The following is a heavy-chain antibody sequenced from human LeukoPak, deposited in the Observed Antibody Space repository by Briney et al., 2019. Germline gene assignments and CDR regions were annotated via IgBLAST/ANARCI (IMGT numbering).Heavy chain of an antibody. CDR1: GFSFNTYA. D-gene: IGHD3-3*01. J-gene: IGHJ4*02. Sequence: GGSLRLSCAASGFSFNTYAMHWVRQAPGKGLEWVSYISSSGSTIYYADSVKGRFTISRDNAKNSLYLQMNSLRAEDTAVYYCASSSGFWSGSDYWGQGTLVTVSS. CDR2: ISSSGSTI. CDR3: ASSSGFWSGSDY. V-gene: IGHV3-48*04.